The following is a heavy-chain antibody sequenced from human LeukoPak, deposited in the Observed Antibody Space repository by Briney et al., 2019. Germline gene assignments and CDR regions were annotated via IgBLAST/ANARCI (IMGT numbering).Heavy chain of an antibody. CDR2: INHSGST. D-gene: IGHD6-6*01. CDR1: GGSFSGYY. CDR3: ARGSSTEAARRRGFDP. Sequence: SETLSLTCAVYGGSFSGYYWSWIRQPPGKGLEWIGEINHSGSTNYNPSLKSRVTISVDTSKNQFSLKLSSVTAADTAVYYCARGSSTEAARRRGFDPWGQGTLVTVSS. V-gene: IGHV4-34*01. J-gene: IGHJ5*02.